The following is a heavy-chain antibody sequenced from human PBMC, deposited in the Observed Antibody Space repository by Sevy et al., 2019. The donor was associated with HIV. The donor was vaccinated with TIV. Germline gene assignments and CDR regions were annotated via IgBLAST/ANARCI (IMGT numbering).Heavy chain of an antibody. CDR1: GFTFSYFG. D-gene: IGHD6-13*01. CDR2: IQYDGNTK. J-gene: IGHJ4*02. V-gene: IGHV3-30*02. Sequence: GGSLRLSCAASGFTFSYFGMHWVRQAPGKGLEWVTFIQYDGNTKYYADSVKGRFTISRDNSKNTLFLQMNSLKSDDTAVYDCAKNTAAAGAWGFDYWGQGALVTVSS. CDR3: AKNTAAAGAWGFDY.